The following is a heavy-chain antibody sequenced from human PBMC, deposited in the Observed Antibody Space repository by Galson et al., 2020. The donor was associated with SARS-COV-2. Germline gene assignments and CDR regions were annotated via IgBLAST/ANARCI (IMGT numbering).Heavy chain of an antibody. V-gene: IGHV4-31*03. Sequence: SQTLSLTCPVSGGSATSEGSYWSWTRQHPGQGLEWLGYIFYSGFTYYNPSLKSRVTMSLDTSKNQFSLKLNSVTAADTAVYYCAEGLGGDYWGQGTLVTVSS. CDR3: AEGLGGDY. CDR1: GGSATSEGSY. CDR2: IFYSGFT. D-gene: IGHD1-26*01. J-gene: IGHJ4*02.